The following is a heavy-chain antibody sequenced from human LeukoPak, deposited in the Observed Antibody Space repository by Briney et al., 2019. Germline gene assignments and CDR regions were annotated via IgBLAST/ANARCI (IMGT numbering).Heavy chain of an antibody. CDR3: AFGYGGNGLEYFQH. Sequence: SVKVSFKASGGTFSGYAISWVRQAPGQGLEWMGGIIPIFGTANYAQKFQGRVTITADESTSTAYMELSSLRSEDTAVYYCAFGYGGNGLEYFQHWGQGTLVTVSS. CDR1: GGTFSGYA. V-gene: IGHV1-69*13. D-gene: IGHD4-23*01. J-gene: IGHJ1*01. CDR2: IIPIFGTA.